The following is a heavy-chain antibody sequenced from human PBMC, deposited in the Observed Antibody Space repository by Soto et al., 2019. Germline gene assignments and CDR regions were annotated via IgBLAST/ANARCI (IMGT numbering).Heavy chain of an antibody. Sequence: QLQLQESGPGLVKPSQTLSLTCTVSGGSISSSSYYWGWIRQPPGKGLEWIGSIYYSGSTYYNPSLKSLVTISVDTSKNQFSVKLRSVTAADSAMYYCARHNGYYYGAGSYQDYWGQGTLVTVSS. D-gene: IGHD3-10*01. CDR3: ARHNGYYYGAGSYQDY. CDR2: IYYSGST. CDR1: GGSISSSSYY. V-gene: IGHV4-39*01. J-gene: IGHJ4*02.